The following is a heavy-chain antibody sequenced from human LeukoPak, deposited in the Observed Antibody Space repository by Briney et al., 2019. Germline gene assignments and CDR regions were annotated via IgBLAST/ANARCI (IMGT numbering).Heavy chain of an antibody. CDR1: GFTFTSSA. CDR2: IVVGSGNT. CDR3: AAGDYDFWSGPDAFDI. Sequence: SVKVSCKASGFTFTSSAMQWVRQARGQRLEWIGWIVVGSGNTNYAQKFQERVTITRDMSTSTAYMELSSLRSEDTAVYYCAAGDYDFWSGPDAFDIWGQGTMVTVSS. J-gene: IGHJ3*02. D-gene: IGHD3-3*01. V-gene: IGHV1-58*02.